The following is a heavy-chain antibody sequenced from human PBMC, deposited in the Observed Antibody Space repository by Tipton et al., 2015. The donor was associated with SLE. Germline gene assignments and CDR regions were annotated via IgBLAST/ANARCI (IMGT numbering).Heavy chain of an antibody. CDR2: INHSGST. D-gene: IGHD3-16*01. J-gene: IGHJ3*02. V-gene: IGHV4-34*01. CDR1: GGSFSGYY. Sequence: TLSLTCAVYGGSFSGYYWSWIRQPAGKGLEWIGEINHSGSTNYNPSLKSRVTISVDTSKNQFSLKLSSVTAADTAVYYCARDRGYDAFDIWGQGTMVTVSS. CDR3: ARDRGYDAFDI.